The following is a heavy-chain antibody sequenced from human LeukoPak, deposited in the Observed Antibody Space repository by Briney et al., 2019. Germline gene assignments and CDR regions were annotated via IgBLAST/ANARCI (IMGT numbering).Heavy chain of an antibody. CDR2: IYYGGST. J-gene: IGHJ6*03. V-gene: IGHV4-59*01. Sequence: SETLSLTCTVSSGSISSYYWSWIRQPPGKGLEWIGYIYYGGSTNYNPSLKSRVTISADTSKNQFSLKLSSVTAADSGVYYCARSYTSGWVRGYYYMDVWGQGTTVIVSS. CDR1: SGSISSYY. D-gene: IGHD6-19*01. CDR3: ARSYTSGWVRGYYYMDV.